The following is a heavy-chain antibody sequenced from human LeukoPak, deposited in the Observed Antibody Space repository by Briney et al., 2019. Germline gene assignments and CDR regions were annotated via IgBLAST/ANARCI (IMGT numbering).Heavy chain of an antibody. CDR3: AKDRVAAAVDYYYYYGMDV. CDR2: ISWDGGRT. CDR1: GFTFDDYA. Sequence: GGSLRLSCAASGFTFDDYAVHWVRKAPGKGLEWVSLISWDGGRTYYADSVKRRFTISKDDSKNSLYLQMNSLRAEDTALYYCAKDRVAAAVDYYYYYGMDVWGKGTTVTVSS. V-gene: IGHV3-43D*04. J-gene: IGHJ6*04. D-gene: IGHD6-13*01.